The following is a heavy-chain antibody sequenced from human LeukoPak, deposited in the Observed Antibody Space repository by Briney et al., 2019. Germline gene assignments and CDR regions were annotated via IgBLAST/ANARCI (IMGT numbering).Heavy chain of an antibody. V-gene: IGHV3-30*18. D-gene: IGHD3-22*01. Sequence: GRSLRLSCAASGFTFSSYGMHWVRQAPGKGLEWVAVISYDGSNKYYADSVKGRFTISRDNSKNTLYLQMNSLRAEDTAVYYCAKAFYYDSSGPYLGFDYWGQGTLVTVSS. CDR2: ISYDGSNK. J-gene: IGHJ4*02. CDR1: GFTFSSYG. CDR3: AKAFYYDSSGPYLGFDY.